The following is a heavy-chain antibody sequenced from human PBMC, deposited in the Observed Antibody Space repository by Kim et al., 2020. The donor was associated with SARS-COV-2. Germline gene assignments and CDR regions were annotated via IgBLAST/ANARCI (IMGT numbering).Heavy chain of an antibody. CDR3: AKDIRGGYSSGWYGHYYGMDV. CDR2: ISWDGGST. J-gene: IGHJ6*02. CDR1: GFTFDEYT. Sequence: GGSLRLSCAASGFTFDEYTMHWVRQAPGKGLEWVSLISWDGGSTYYADSVKGRFTISRDNSKNSLYLQMNSLRTEDTALYYCAKDIRGGYSSGWYGHYYGMDVWGQGTTVTVSS. D-gene: IGHD6-19*01. V-gene: IGHV3-43*01.